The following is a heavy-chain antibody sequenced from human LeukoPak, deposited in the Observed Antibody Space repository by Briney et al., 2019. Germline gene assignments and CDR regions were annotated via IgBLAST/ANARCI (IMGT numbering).Heavy chain of an antibody. CDR2: VSGSDSTT. Sequence: GGSLRLSCEASGFTFRNYAMSWVRQAPEKGLEWVSSVSGSDSTTHYEDSVKGRFTITRDNSKNTLYLQMNSLRADDTAVYYCAKEVGVFDYWGQGTLVTVSS. D-gene: IGHD1-26*01. V-gene: IGHV3-23*01. J-gene: IGHJ4*02. CDR1: GFTFRNYA. CDR3: AKEVGVFDY.